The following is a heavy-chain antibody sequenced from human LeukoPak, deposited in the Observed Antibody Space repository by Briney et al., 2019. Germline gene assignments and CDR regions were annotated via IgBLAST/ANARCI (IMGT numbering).Heavy chain of an antibody. V-gene: IGHV3-64*01. D-gene: IGHD1-14*01. CDR2: ISSDGGST. J-gene: IGHJ4*02. CDR3: ARKSSPSVLAGTIPDYFDH. Sequence: GGSLRLSCAASGFTFSNFAMYWVRQAPGKGLEYVSAISSDGGSTYYAKSVKGRFTISRDNSKNTLYLQMGSLSAEDMAVYYCARKSSPSVLAGTIPDYFDHWGQGTLVTVSS. CDR1: GFTFSNFA.